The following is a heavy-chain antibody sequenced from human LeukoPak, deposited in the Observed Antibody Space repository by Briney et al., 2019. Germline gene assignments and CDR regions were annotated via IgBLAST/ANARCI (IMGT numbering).Heavy chain of an antibody. CDR2: INSKIDGGTT. Sequence: PGESLRLSCAASGFTFSNAWLSWVRQAPGKGLEWVGRINSKIDGGTTDYAAPVKGRFTISRDDSKDTLDLQMNSLKTEDTAVYYCITVTMLRRPAWGQGTLVTVSS. CDR1: GFTFSNAW. V-gene: IGHV3-15*01. J-gene: IGHJ5*02. D-gene: IGHD3-10*01. CDR3: ITVTMLRRPA.